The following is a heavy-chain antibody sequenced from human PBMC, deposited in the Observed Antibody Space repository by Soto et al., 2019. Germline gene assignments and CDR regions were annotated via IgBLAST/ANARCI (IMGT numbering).Heavy chain of an antibody. CDR1: GYTFTSYA. CDR3: ARGPGTSATYYYYYPMDV. J-gene: IGHJ6*02. V-gene: IGHV1-2*02. CDR2: INPDSGDT. Sequence: ASVKVSCKASGYTFTSYAMHWVRQAPGQGLEWMGWINPDSGDTKYAQKFQGRVTMTRDTSTSTAYMEMRRLTSDDTAVYFCARGPGTSATYYYYYPMDVWGQGTTVTVSS.